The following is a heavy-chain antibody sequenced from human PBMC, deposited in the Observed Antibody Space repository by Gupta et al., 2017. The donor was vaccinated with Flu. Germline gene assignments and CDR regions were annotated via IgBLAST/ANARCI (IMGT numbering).Heavy chain of an antibody. Sequence: QVQLQESGPGLVKPSETLSLTCTVSGGPVSHHYWSWIRLPPGKELECIGHIYYSGRTNYNPSLESRLSIFVDTSNNQFSLKLTSVTAADTAFYYCAGRRAYCSGGSCPPSDYWGRGVLVTVSS. D-gene: IGHD2-15*01. V-gene: IGHV4-59*08. CDR2: IYYSGRT. CDR3: AGRRAYCSGGSCPPSDY. CDR1: GGPVSHHY. J-gene: IGHJ4*02.